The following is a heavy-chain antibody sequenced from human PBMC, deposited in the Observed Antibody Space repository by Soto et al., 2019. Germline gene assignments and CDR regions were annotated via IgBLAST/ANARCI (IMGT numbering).Heavy chain of an antibody. J-gene: IGHJ4*02. D-gene: IGHD3-3*02. V-gene: IGHV3-53*01. CDR3: ADIFGEKN. Sequence: GSLRLSCAASGFTVSDNYMSWVRQAPGKGLEWVSVIYNGGRTNYADSVKGRFTISRDNSKNTLYLQMNSLGAEDTAIYYCADIFGEKNWGQGTLVTVSS. CDR1: GFTVSDNY. CDR2: IYNGGRT.